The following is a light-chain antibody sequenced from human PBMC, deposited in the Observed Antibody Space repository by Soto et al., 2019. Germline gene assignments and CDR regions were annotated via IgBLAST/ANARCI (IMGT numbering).Light chain of an antibody. J-gene: IGKJ5*01. CDR3: QQSYSAIT. V-gene: IGKV1-39*01. CDR2: AAS. CDR1: QSISSY. Sequence: DIQMTQSPSSLSASVGDRVTITCRASQSISSYLNWYQQKPGKAPKLLIYAASSLQSGVPSRFSGSGSGTDFTLTISSLQHEDFATYYYQQSYSAITFGQGTRLEIK.